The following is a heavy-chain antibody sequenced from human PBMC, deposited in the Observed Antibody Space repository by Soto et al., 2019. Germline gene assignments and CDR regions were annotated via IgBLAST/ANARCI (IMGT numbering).Heavy chain of an antibody. CDR2: FYCSGGT. CDR3: ARALILTGYYIHDAFDI. D-gene: IGHD3-9*01. CDR1: VGSISGYY. Sequence: SETLSLTCTVSVGSISGYYWSWIRQPPGKGLGGIGYFYCSGGTNXXPSLKCRAXTSVQTSENSFXLKLIXFTAADTPVXYCARALILTGYYIHDAFDIWGQGTMVX. V-gene: IGHV4-59*01. J-gene: IGHJ3*02.